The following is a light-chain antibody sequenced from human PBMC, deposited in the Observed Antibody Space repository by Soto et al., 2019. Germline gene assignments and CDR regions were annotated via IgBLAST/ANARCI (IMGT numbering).Light chain of an antibody. J-gene: IGKJ1*01. CDR2: HAS. CDR3: QQYSSYPT. Sequence: IQMPQSPSTLSASIGDTVTVAFRASQGISNWLAWYQQKPGKAPKLLIFHASSLESGVPSRFSGSGSGTEFTLTISSLQSDDFATYYCQQYSSYPTFGQGTKVDI. CDR1: QGISNW. V-gene: IGKV1-5*01.